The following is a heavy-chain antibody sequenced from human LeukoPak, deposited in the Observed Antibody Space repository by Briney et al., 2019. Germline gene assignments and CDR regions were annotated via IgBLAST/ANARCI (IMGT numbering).Heavy chain of an antibody. CDR3: ARALGFTVTTFSN. D-gene: IGHD4-17*01. CDR2: IYHSGST. V-gene: IGHV4-38-2*02. J-gene: IGHJ4*02. Sequence: PSETLSLTCTVSGYSISSGYYWGWIRQPPGKGLEWIGSIYHSGSTYYNASLKSRVTISVDTSKNQFSLKLSSVTAADTAVYNCARALGFTVTTFSNGAQGTLVTVSS. CDR1: GYSISSGYY.